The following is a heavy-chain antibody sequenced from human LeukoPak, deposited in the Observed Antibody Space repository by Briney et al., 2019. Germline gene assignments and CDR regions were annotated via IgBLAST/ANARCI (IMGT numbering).Heavy chain of an antibody. CDR3: ARLNGVMDYFDY. J-gene: IGHJ4*02. CDR2: IYYSGSA. V-gene: IGHV4-39*01. D-gene: IGHD2-8*01. Sequence: PSETLSLICTVSGDSMSSSSYYWGWIRQPPGKGLEWIGNIYYSGSAHYNPSLKSRVTISVDMSKNQFSLRLSSVTTADTAEFYCARLNGVMDYFDYWGQGTLVTVSS. CDR1: GDSMSSSSYY.